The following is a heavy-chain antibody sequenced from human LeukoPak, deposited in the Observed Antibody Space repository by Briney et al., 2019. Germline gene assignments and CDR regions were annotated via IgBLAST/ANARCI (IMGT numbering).Heavy chain of an antibody. Sequence: SSETLSLTCTVSGGSISSGDYYWSWIRQPPGKGLEWIGCIYYSGSTYYNPSLKSRVTISVDTSKNQFSLKLSSVTAADTAVYYCARDREKSFFDYWGQGTLVTVSS. V-gene: IGHV4-30-4*08. CDR2: IYYSGST. CDR1: GGSISSGDYY. J-gene: IGHJ4*02. CDR3: ARDREKSFFDY.